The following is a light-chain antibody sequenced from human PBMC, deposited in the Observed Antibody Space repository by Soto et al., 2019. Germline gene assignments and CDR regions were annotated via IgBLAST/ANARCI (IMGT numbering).Light chain of an antibody. Sequence: DIQMTQSPSSLSASVGDRVTITCRASQSISSYLNWYQQKPGKAPKLLIYAASSLQSGVPSRFSGSGSGTDFTLTSSSLQPEDFATYYCQQSYSNRTFGLETKVNIK. J-gene: IGKJ3*01. CDR1: QSISSY. CDR3: QQSYSNRT. V-gene: IGKV1-39*01. CDR2: AAS.